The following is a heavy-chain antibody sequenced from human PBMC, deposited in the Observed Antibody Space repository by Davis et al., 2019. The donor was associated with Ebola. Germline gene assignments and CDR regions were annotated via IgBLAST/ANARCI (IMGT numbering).Heavy chain of an antibody. CDR1: GGSISSYY. D-gene: IGHD3-22*01. CDR3: ARGGSAYYYDSSGYYLDY. J-gene: IGHJ4*02. Sequence: PSETLSLTCTVSGGSISSYYWSWIRQPAGKGLEWIGRIYTSGSTNYNPSLKSRVTMSVDTSKNQFSLKLSSVTAADTAVYYCARGGSAYYYDSSGYYLDYWGQGTLVTVSS. V-gene: IGHV4-4*07. CDR2: IYTSGST.